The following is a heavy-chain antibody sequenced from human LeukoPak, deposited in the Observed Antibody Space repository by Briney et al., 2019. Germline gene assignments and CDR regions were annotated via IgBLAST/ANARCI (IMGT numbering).Heavy chain of an antibody. CDR3: AREHVDTAMVTRGFDY. CDR2: ISSSSSTI. Sequence: PGGSLRLSCAAFGFTFSSYSMNWVRQAPGKGLEWVSYISSSSSTIYYADSVKGRFTISRDNVKNSLYLQMNSLRAEDTAVYYCAREHVDTAMVTRGFDYWGQGTLVTVSS. J-gene: IGHJ4*02. V-gene: IGHV3-48*01. CDR1: GFTFSSYS. D-gene: IGHD5-18*01.